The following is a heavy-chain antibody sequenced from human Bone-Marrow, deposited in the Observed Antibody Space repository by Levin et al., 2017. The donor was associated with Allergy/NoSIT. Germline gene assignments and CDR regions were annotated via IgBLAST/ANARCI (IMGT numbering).Heavy chain of an antibody. Sequence: SQTLSLTCAISGDSVSSNSAAWNWIRQSPSGGLEWLGRTYYKSKWYTDYAVSVRGRITINPDTSNNQFSLHLSSVTPEDTAVYYCSRQPGRLLPDYYFDYWGQGTLVTVSS. D-gene: IGHD2-15*01. CDR3: SRQPGRLLPDYYFDY. V-gene: IGHV6-1*01. CDR1: GDSVSSNSAA. CDR2: TYYKSKWYT. J-gene: IGHJ4*02.